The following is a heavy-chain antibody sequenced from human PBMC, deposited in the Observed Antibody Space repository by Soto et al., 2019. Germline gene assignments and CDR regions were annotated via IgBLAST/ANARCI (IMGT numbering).Heavy chain of an antibody. J-gene: IGHJ4*02. Sequence: QEQLVQSGGAVVQPGRSLRLSCTTSGTIFSGYGMHWVRQAPGKGLEWVALIRSDGSNIQYADSVKGRFTISRDNSRKILYLQMDSLRADDTAVYYCVRDGVGATTYFGYLDYWGQGAPVTVSS. CDR3: VRDGVGATTYFGYLDY. V-gene: IGHV3-33*01. CDR2: IRSDGSNI. CDR1: GTIFSGYG. D-gene: IGHD1-26*01.